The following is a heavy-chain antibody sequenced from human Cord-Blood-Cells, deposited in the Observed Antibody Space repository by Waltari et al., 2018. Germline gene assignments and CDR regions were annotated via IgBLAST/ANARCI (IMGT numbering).Heavy chain of an antibody. CDR1: GFTFSNAW. D-gene: IGHD6-6*01. Sequence: EVQLVESGGGLVKPGGSLRLSCAASGFTFSNAWMSRVRQAPGKGLEWVGRIKSKTDGGTTDYAAPVKGRFTISRDDSKNTLYLQMNSLKTEDTAVYYCTTDFLSIADMFDYWGQGTLVTVSS. CDR2: IKSKTDGGTT. J-gene: IGHJ4*02. CDR3: TTDFLSIADMFDY. V-gene: IGHV3-15*01.